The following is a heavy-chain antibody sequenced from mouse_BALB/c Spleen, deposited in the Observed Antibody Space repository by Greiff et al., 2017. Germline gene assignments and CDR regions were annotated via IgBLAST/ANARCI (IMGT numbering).Heavy chain of an antibody. D-gene: IGHD2-2*01. Sequence: EVQLQQSGAELVKPGASVKLSCTASGFNIKDTYMHWVKQRPEQGLEWIGRIDPANGNTKYDPKFQGKATITADTSSNTAYLQLSSLTSEDTAVYYCARSGYASYYFDYWGQGTTLTVSS. CDR3: ARSGYASYYFDY. CDR1: GFNIKDTY. J-gene: IGHJ2*01. V-gene: IGHV14-3*02. CDR2: IDPANGNT.